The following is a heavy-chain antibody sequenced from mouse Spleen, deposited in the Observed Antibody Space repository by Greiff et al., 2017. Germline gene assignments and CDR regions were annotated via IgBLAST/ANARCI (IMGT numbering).Heavy chain of an antibody. CDR3: ARFGRSWYFDV. V-gene: IGHV1-4*01. J-gene: IGHJ1*01. Sequence: QVQLKESGAELARPGASVKMSCKASGYTFTSYTMHWVKQRPGQGLEWIGYINPSSGYTKYNQKFKDKATLTADKSSSTAYMQLSSLTSEDSADYYCARFGRSWYFDVWGAGTTVTVSS. D-gene: IGHD1-1*01. CDR1: GYTFTSYT. CDR2: INPSSGYT.